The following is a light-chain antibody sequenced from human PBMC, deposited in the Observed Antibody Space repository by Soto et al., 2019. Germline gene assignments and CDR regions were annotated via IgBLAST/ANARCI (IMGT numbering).Light chain of an antibody. J-gene: IGKJ5*01. Sequence: IVMTQSPATLSLSPGQSATLTCRASQSFNRDLPGYAQKPGQPPTRVVYGAPSWATGVTPRFTGSGSGREFTLTISGLQSEDFAVYYCQQYKSWPNTFGQGTRLEIK. V-gene: IGKV3D-15*01. CDR3: QQYKSWPNT. CDR1: QSFNRD. CDR2: GAP.